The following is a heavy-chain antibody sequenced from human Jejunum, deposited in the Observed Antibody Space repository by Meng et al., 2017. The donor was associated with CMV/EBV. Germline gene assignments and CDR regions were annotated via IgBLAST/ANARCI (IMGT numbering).Heavy chain of an antibody. CDR3: ARDASVLYSGSYADF. CDR2: ISPYNGNT. D-gene: IGHD1-26*01. J-gene: IGHJ4*02. V-gene: IGHV1-18*01. Sequence: YSFTTFGINLVRQAPGQGLEWMGWISPYNGNTHYAPQFQGRVTMTSDTYTNTAYMELRSLRSDDTAVYYCARDASVLYSGSYADFWGQGSLVTVSS. CDR1: YSFTTFG.